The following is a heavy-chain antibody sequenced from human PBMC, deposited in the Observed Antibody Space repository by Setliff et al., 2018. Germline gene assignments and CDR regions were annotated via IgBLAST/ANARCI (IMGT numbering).Heavy chain of an antibody. V-gene: IGHV4-30-4*08. Sequence: SETLSLTCTVSGGSISSGDYYWSWIRQPPGKGLEWIGYIYSRGCTYYNPSLKSRVSISVDTSKNQFSLKLSSVTAADTAVYYCARESRYYYDNLGTLDYWGQGTLVTVSS. CDR1: GGSISSGDYY. J-gene: IGHJ4*02. CDR3: ARESRYYYDNLGTLDY. D-gene: IGHD3-22*01. CDR2: IYSRGCT.